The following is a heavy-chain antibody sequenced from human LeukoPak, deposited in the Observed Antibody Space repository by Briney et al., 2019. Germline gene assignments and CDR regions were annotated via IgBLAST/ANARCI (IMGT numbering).Heavy chain of an antibody. D-gene: IGHD6-19*01. CDR1: GGSINAYY. CDR2: IYYTGST. J-gene: IGHJ4*02. V-gene: IGHV4-59*01. Sequence: SETLSLTCTVSGGSINAYYWSWIRQPPGKGLEWIGYIYYTGSTSYNPSLNSRATISLDTSKMQFSLKLSSVTAADTALYYCTRGEAVHGILPDYWGQGTLVTVSS. CDR3: TRGEAVHGILPDY.